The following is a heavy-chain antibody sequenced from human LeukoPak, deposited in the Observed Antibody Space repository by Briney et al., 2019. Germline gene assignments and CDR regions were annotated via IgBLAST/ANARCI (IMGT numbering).Heavy chain of an antibody. J-gene: IGHJ4*02. D-gene: IGHD3-22*01. Sequence: GGSLRLSCAASGFTVSSNYMSWVRQAPGKGLEWVSVIYSGGSTYYADSVKDRFTISRDNSKNTLYLQMNSLRAEDTAVYYCARERNYYDSSGYYSPDYLDYWGLGTLVTVSS. V-gene: IGHV3-53*01. CDR3: ARERNYYDSSGYYSPDYLDY. CDR1: GFTVSSNY. CDR2: IYSGGST.